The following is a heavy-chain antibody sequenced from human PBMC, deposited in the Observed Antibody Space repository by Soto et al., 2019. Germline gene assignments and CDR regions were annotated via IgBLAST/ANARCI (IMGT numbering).Heavy chain of an antibody. Sequence: SGPTLVNPTQTLTLTCTFSGFSLSTTGMCVSWIRQPPGKALEGLALIDWADDKYYSTSLKTRLTISKDTSKNQEVLTMTNVEPVDRATYFCSRAVGGFTYGYPDYWGQGTLVTVSS. CDR3: SRAVGGFTYGYPDY. J-gene: IGHJ4*02. V-gene: IGHV2-70*01. CDR1: GFSLSTTGMC. CDR2: IDWADDK. D-gene: IGHD5-18*01.